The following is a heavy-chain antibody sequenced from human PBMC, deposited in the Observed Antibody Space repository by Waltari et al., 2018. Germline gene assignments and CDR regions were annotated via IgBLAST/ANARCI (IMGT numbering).Heavy chain of an antibody. CDR3: AIDRPTSFMDV. CDR2: FAPEDDET. J-gene: IGHJ6*02. V-gene: IGHV1-24*01. Sequence: QVQLLQSGAEVKKPGASVKVSCKVSGYTLTDLSMHWVRQAPGKGLEWMGDFAPEDDETIYAHKFQGRVTMTEDASTDTAYMELSSLRSEDTAVYYSAIDRPTSFMDVWGQGTTVTVSS. CDR1: GYTLTDLS.